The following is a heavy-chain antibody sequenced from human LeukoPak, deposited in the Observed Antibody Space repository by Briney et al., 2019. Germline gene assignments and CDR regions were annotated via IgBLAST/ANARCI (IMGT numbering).Heavy chain of an antibody. J-gene: IGHJ4*02. V-gene: IGHV4-34*01. CDR1: GGSFSGYY. D-gene: IGHD3-10*01. CDR2: INHGGST. CDR3: ARVGSRGVIITRRALDY. Sequence: SETLSLTCAVYGGSFSGYYWTWIRQPPGKGLEWIGEINHGGSTNYNPSLKSRVTISVDTSKNQFSLKLSSVTAADTAVYYCARVGSRGVIITRRALDYWGQGTLVTVSS.